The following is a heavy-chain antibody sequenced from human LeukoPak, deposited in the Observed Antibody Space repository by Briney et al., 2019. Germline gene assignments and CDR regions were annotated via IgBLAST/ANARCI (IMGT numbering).Heavy chain of an antibody. D-gene: IGHD3-10*01. CDR3: AKGGSGSYYSPLNY. J-gene: IGHJ4*02. V-gene: IGHV3-21*04. CDR1: GFTFSSYS. Sequence: GGSLRLSCAASGFTFSSYSMNWVRQAPGKGLEWVSSISSSSSYIYYADSVKGRFTISRDNAKNSLCLQMNSLRAEDTAVYYCAKGGSGSYYSPLNYWGQGTLVTVSS. CDR2: ISSSSSYI.